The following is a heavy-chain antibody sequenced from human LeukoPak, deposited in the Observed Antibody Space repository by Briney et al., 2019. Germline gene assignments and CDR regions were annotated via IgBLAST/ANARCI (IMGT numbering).Heavy chain of an antibody. CDR3: ARSKWLRSPFDY. CDR2: SYYSGST. CDR1: GGSISSSSYH. J-gene: IGHJ4*02. Sequence: PSETLSLTCTVSGGSISSSSYHWGWIPQPPGKGLECIGSSYYSGSTYYNPSLKSRVTISVDTSKNQFSLKLSSVTAADTAVYYCARSKWLRSPFDYWGQGTLVTVSS. D-gene: IGHD5-12*01. V-gene: IGHV4-39*01.